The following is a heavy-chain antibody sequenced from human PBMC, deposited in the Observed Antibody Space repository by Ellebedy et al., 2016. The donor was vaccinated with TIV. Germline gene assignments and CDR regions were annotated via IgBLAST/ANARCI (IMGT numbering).Heavy chain of an antibody. V-gene: IGHV1-69*04. CDR1: GGTFSRCA. D-gene: IGHD6-13*01. Sequence: AASVKVSCKASGGTFSRCALNWARQAPGQGLEWMGRIMPILDIANYPQKFQGRVTITADKSTSTAYMELSSLRSEDTAVYYCARDRDSSSWYFGGYYYYGMDVWGQGTTVTVSS. CDR2: IMPILDIA. CDR3: ARDRDSSSWYFGGYYYYGMDV. J-gene: IGHJ6*02.